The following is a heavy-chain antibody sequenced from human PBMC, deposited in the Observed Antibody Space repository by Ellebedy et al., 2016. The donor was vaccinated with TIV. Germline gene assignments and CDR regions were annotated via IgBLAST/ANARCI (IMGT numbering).Heavy chain of an antibody. CDR2: VYNSGTT. CDR3: ARGGTSGTHHCDY. CDR1: GHSISSDYY. J-gene: IGHJ4*02. V-gene: IGHV4-38-2*02. Sequence: GSLRLSCTVSGHSISSDYYWGWIRQPPGKGLEWIGSVYNSGTTYYNPSLKTRVTISIDSSKNQFSLKLNSVTAADTAVYYCARGGTSGTHHCDYWGQGTLVTVSS. D-gene: IGHD3-10*01.